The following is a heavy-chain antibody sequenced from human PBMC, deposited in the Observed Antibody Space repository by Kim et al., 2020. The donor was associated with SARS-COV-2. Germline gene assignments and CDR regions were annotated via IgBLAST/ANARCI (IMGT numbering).Heavy chain of an antibody. J-gene: IGHJ4*02. D-gene: IGHD3-16*01. Sequence: SETLSLTCTVSGGSVSSGSYYWSWIRQPPGKGLEWIGYIYYSGSTNYNPSLKSRVTISVDTSKNQFSLKLSSVTAADTAVYYCAREANDLRGYFDYWGQGTLVTVSS. CDR1: GGSVSSGSYY. CDR3: AREANDLRGYFDY. V-gene: IGHV4-61*01. CDR2: IYYSGST.